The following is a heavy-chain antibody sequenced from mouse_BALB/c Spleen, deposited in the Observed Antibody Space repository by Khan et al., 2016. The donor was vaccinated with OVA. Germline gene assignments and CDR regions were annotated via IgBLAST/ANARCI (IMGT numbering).Heavy chain of an antibody. CDR2: IWADGTK. D-gene: IGHD2-4*01. V-gene: IGHV2-3*01. CDR1: GFSLIGYG. Sequence: QMQLEQSGPGLVAPSESLSFSCTVSGFSLIGYGVSWVHQPPGKGLEWMGVIWADGTKNYHSTLLSGLIISKVNSKSHAFLKLINLQTDDTATYYCAKMSPDYEYMDFWGQGTSGNVSS. CDR3: AKMSPDYEYMDF. J-gene: IGHJ4*01.